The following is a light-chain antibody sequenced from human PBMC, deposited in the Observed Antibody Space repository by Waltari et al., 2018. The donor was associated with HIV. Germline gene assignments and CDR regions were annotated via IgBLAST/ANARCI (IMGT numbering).Light chain of an antibody. CDR3: QSADTSGTRV. CDR2: NDT. CDR1: ALAKQY. J-gene: IGLJ1*01. V-gene: IGLV3-25*03. Sequence: SFELTQPPSVSVSPGQTAKITCSGHALAKQYTYWYQQKPGQAPVVVIYNDTERPSGIPERFSGSSSGTTVTLTISGVQAEDEADYYCQSADTSGTRVFGSGTKVTVL.